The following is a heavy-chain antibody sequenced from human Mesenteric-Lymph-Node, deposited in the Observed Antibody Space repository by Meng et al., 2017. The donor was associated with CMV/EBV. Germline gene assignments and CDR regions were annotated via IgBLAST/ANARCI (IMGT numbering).Heavy chain of an antibody. CDR1: GFTFSSYS. V-gene: IGHV3-21*01. CDR3: ARELAAKSRAFDY. J-gene: IGHJ4*02. Sequence: CAASGFTFSSYSMNWVRQAPGKGLEWVSSISSSSSYIYYADSVKGRFTISRDNAKNSLYLQMNSLRAEDTAVYYCARELAAKSRAFDYWGQGTLVTVSS. D-gene: IGHD5-18*01. CDR2: ISSSSSYI.